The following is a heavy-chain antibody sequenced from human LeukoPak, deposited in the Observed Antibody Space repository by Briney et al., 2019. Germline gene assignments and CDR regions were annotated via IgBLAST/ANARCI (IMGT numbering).Heavy chain of an antibody. CDR2: INYSGIT. V-gene: IGHV4-34*01. Sequence: SETLSLTCAVYGGSFSGYYWSWIRQPPGEGLEWIGEINYSGITNHNPSLKSRVTISVDMSKNQFSLKLSYVTAADTAVYYCTRGIAAAETLYYFDYWGQGTLVTVSS. CDR3: TRGIAAAETLYYFDY. D-gene: IGHD6-13*01. J-gene: IGHJ4*02. CDR1: GGSFSGYY.